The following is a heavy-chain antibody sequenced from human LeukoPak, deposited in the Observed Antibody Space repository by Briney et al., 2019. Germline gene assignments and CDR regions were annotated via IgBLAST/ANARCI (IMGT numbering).Heavy chain of an antibody. D-gene: IGHD1-26*01. Sequence: ASVKVSCKASGYTFTGYYMHCVRQAPGQGLEWMGWINPNSGGTNYAQKFQGRVTMTRDTSISTAYMELSRLRSDDTAVYYCARGGEWELLGSDFDYWGQGTLVTVSS. CDR2: INPNSGGT. CDR1: GYTFTGYY. CDR3: ARGGEWELLGSDFDY. V-gene: IGHV1-2*02. J-gene: IGHJ4*02.